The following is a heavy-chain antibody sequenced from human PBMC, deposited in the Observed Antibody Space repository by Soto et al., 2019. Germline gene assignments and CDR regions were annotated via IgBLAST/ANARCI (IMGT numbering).Heavy chain of an antibody. D-gene: IGHD3-16*01. Sequence: LRLSCAASGFTFSDSAMSWVRLAPGTGLEWVSTINPTGSNTHYADSAKGRFSISRDNSRNTVDLQMNSLRAADTALYYCVSWVSDHFDYWGQGTPVTVSS. CDR3: VSWVSDHFDY. J-gene: IGHJ4*02. CDR1: GFTFSDSA. CDR2: INPTGSNT. V-gene: IGHV3-23*05.